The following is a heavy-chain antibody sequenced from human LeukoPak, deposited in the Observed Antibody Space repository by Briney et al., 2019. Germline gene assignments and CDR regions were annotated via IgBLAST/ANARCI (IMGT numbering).Heavy chain of an antibody. CDR1: GFTFSRYD. Sequence: PGGSLRLSCAASGFTFSRYDMHWVRQPTGKGPEWVSGIGTAGEIYYPGSVKGRFTISRENAKNSLYLQMNSLRAGDTAVYYCARAGYSSSWYSRYFDLWGRGTLVTVSS. V-gene: IGHV3-13*01. J-gene: IGHJ2*01. D-gene: IGHD6-13*01. CDR3: ARAGYSSSWYSRYFDL. CDR2: IGTAGEI.